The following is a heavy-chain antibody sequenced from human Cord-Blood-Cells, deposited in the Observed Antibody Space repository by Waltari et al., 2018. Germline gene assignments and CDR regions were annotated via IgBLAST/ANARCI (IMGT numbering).Heavy chain of an antibody. Sequence: QVQLVESGGGVVQPGRSLRLSCAASGFTFSSYGMHWVRQAPGKGLEWVAVIREDGSNKYYADSVKGRFTISRDNSKNTLDLQMNSRRAEDTAVYYCARGSGSHDAFDIWGQGTMVTVSS. J-gene: IGHJ3*02. CDR3: ARGSGSHDAFDI. D-gene: IGHD1-26*01. CDR2: IREDGSNK. CDR1: GFTFSSYG. V-gene: IGHV3-33*01.